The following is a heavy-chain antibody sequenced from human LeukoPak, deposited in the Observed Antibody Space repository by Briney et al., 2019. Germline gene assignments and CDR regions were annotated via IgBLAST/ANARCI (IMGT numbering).Heavy chain of an antibody. CDR3: ARGHGGIVVVVRDAFDI. D-gene: IGHD2-15*01. Sequence: PGGSLRLSCAASGFTFGTFAMHWVRQAPGKGLEWVAVMSYDGSNKYYEDSVKGRFPISSDNSKNTLYLQMNSLRSEDTAVYYCARGHGGIVVVVRDAFDIWGQGTMVIVSS. J-gene: IGHJ3*02. CDR1: GFTFGTFA. CDR2: MSYDGSNK. V-gene: IGHV3-30-3*01.